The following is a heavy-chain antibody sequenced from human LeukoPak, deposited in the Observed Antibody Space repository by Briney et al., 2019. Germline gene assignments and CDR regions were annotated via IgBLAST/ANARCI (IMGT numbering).Heavy chain of an antibody. V-gene: IGHV4-39*01. Sequence: SETLSLTCTVSGGSISSNTYYWGWIRQPPGKGLEWIGSIYYGGSTYYNPSLKSRVTISVDTSKNQFSLKLSSVTAADTAVYYCATQGYSSGWTRFDPWGQGTLVTVSS. D-gene: IGHD6-19*01. CDR2: IYYGGST. CDR3: ATQGYSSGWTRFDP. CDR1: GGSISSNTYY. J-gene: IGHJ5*02.